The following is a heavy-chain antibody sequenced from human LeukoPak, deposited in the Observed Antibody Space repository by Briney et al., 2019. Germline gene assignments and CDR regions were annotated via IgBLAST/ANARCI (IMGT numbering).Heavy chain of an antibody. D-gene: IGHD2-15*01. CDR1: GFTFKTYT. CDR2: ISSSSSYI. V-gene: IGHV3-21*04. Sequence: GGSLRLSCAASGFTFKTYTMHWVRQAPGMGLEWVSSISSSSSYIFYADSVKGRFTISRDNAKNSLYLQMSSLRAEDTAVYYCAKDAGYCSGGSCYLDWFDPWGQGTLVTVSS. CDR3: AKDAGYCSGGSCYLDWFDP. J-gene: IGHJ5*02.